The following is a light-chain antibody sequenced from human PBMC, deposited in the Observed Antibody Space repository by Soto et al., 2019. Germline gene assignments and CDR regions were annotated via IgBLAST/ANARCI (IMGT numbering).Light chain of an antibody. J-gene: IGLJ1*01. Sequence: QSVLTQPPSASGSPGQSVTISCTGTSSDVGGYNYVSWYQQHPGKAPKLIIYDVNNRPSGVSNRFSGSKSGNTASLTISGLQTEDEADYYCSSYTSATTYVFGTGTKVTVL. CDR1: SSDVGGYNY. CDR3: SSYTSATTYV. V-gene: IGLV2-14*01. CDR2: DVN.